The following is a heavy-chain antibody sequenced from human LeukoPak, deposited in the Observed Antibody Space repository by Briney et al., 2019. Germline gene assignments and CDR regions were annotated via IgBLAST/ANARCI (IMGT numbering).Heavy chain of an antibody. D-gene: IGHD6-19*01. CDR3: ARAVAETFDY. J-gene: IGHJ4*02. CDR2: ISYSGST. V-gene: IGHV4-61*01. CDR1: GGSVSSGSYY. Sequence: PSETLSLTCSVSGGSVSSGSYYWSWIRQPPGKGLEWIGYISYSGSTNYNPSLKSRVTISADTSKNQFSLKLSSVTAADTAGYYCARAVAETFDYWGQGTLVTVSS.